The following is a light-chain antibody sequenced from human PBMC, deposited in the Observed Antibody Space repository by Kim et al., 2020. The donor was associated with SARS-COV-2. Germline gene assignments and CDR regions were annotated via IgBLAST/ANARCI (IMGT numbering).Light chain of an antibody. CDR2: DAS. J-gene: IGKJ4*01. CDR1: QSIDSW. V-gene: IGKV1-5*01. Sequence: AAVGDRVTITCRASQSIDSWFAWYQEKPGKAPKVLIYDASTLESGVPSRFSGSGSGTEFTLTISSLQPDDFATYYCQQYRSYPLTFGGVTKVDIK. CDR3: QQYRSYPLT.